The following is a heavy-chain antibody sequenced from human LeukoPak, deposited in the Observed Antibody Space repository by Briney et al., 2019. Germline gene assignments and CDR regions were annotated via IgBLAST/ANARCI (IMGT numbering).Heavy chain of an antibody. CDR1: GGTFSSYA. J-gene: IGHJ6*03. Sequence: ASVKVSCKASGGTFSSYATSWVRQAPGQGLEWMGGIIPIFGTANYAQKFQGRVTITTDESTSTAYMELSSLRSEDTAVYYCARVRYNWNYLYYYYYYMDVWGKGTTVTVSS. CDR3: ARVRYNWNYLYYYYYYMDV. CDR2: IIPIFGTA. V-gene: IGHV1-69*05. D-gene: IGHD1-7*01.